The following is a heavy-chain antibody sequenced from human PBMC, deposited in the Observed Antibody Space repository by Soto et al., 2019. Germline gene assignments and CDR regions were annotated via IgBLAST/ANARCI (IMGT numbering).Heavy chain of an antibody. Sequence: SETLSLTCAVYGGSFSGYYWSWIRQPPGKGLEWIGEINHSGITNYNPSPKSRVTISVDTSKNQFSLKLSSVTAADTAVYYCATGRDPGQEDIVVVVTATEVFDTWGKGPMV. D-gene: IGHD2-15*01. CDR3: ATGRDPGQEDIVVVVTATEVFDT. V-gene: IGHV4-34*01. CDR2: INHSGIT. CDR1: GGSFSGYY. J-gene: IGHJ3*02.